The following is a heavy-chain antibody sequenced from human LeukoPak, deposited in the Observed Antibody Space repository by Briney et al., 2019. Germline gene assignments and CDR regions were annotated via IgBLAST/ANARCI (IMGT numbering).Heavy chain of an antibody. Sequence: PEGSLRLSCAASGFIFSRCGIHWVRQAPGKGLEWVSSISSSSSYIYYADSVKGRFTISRDNAKNSLYLQMNSLRAEDTAVYYCARAGLESMVRGVIIRYYFDYWGQGTLVTVSS. D-gene: IGHD3-10*01. CDR3: ARAGLESMVRGVIIRYYFDY. V-gene: IGHV3-21*01. J-gene: IGHJ4*02. CDR1: GFIFSRCG. CDR2: ISSSSSYI.